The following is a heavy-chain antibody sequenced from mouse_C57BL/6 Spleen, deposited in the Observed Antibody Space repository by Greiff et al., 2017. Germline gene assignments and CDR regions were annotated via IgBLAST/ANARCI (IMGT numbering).Heavy chain of an antibody. V-gene: IGHV1-77*01. CDR2: IGPGSGST. D-gene: IGHD1-1*01. J-gene: IGHJ1*03. CDR1: GYTFTDYY. CDR3: ASSDYYGSSPWWYFDV. Sequence: QVQLQQSGAELVKPGASVKISCKASGYTFTDYYINWVKQRPGQGLEWIGKIGPGSGSTYYNEKFKGKATLTADKSSSTAYMQLSSLTSEDSAVYFCASSDYYGSSPWWYFDVWGTGTTVTVSS.